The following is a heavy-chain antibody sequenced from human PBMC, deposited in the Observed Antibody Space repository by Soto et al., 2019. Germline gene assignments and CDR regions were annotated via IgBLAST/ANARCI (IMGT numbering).Heavy chain of an antibody. CDR3: ARDRCYDGTCYSASDS. V-gene: IGHV3-48*02. CDR2: ISTTSFTI. Sequence: GGSLRLSCAASGFSFSTYNMDWVRQAPGKGPEWIAYISTTSFTIYSADSVKGRFTISRDNDRNSLYLEMNSLRDEDTAVYYCARDRCYDGTCYSASDSWGQGTLVTVSS. D-gene: IGHD2-15*01. J-gene: IGHJ5*01. CDR1: GFSFSTYN.